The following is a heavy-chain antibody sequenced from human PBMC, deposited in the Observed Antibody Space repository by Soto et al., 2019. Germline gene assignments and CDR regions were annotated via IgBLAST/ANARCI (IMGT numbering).Heavy chain of an antibody. Sequence: SQTLSLTCVISGDSVSSNSAAWNWIRQSPSRGLEWLGRTYYRSKWYNDYAVSVKSRITINPDTSKNQFSLQLNSVTPEDAAVYYCAREGGYCSGGSCYLFNYYYGMDVSRQGTTVTVSS. D-gene: IGHD2-15*01. CDR2: TYYRSKWYN. CDR1: GDSVSSNSAA. J-gene: IGHJ6*02. CDR3: AREGGYCSGGSCYLFNYYYGMDV. V-gene: IGHV6-1*01.